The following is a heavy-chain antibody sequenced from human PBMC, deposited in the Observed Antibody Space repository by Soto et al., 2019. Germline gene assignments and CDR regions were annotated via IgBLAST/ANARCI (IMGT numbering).Heavy chain of an antibody. V-gene: IGHV3-53*01. Sequence: GRSLRLSCAASGFTVSNNYMYWVRQAPGKGLEWVSVIYSGGSTYHADSVKGRFTTSRDNSKNTLYLQMNSLRAEDTAVYYCAKDPGRIGAHYDPCWGQGTLVIVSA. J-gene: IGHJ4*02. CDR2: IYSGGST. CDR1: GFTVSNNY. D-gene: IGHD3-22*01. CDR3: AKDPGRIGAHYDPC.